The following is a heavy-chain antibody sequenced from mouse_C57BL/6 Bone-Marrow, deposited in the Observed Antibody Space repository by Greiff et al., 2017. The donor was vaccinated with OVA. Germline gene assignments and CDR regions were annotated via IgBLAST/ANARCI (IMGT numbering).Heavy chain of an antibody. J-gene: IGHJ2*01. CDR2: IDPSDSYT. CDR3: AREYEDYGGYVDY. CDR1: GYTFTSYW. Sequence: QVQLQQPGAELVMPGASVKLSCKASGYTFTSYWMHWVKQRPGQGLEWIGEIDPSDSYTNYNQKFKGKSTLTVDKSSSTAYMQLSSLTSEDSAVYYCAREYEDYGGYVDYWGQGTTLTVSS. V-gene: IGHV1-69*01. D-gene: IGHD2-4*01.